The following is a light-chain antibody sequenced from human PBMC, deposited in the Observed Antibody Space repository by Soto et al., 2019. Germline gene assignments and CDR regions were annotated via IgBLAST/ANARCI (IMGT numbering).Light chain of an antibody. J-gene: IGLJ1*01. CDR3: AAWDDSLNGLV. Sequence: QSVLTQPPSASGTPGQRVTISCSGSSSNIGSNTVNWYQQLPGTAPKLLIYNNNQRPSGVPDRFSVSKSGTSASLAISGLQSEDEAEYYCAAWDDSLNGLVFGTGTKLTVL. V-gene: IGLV1-44*01. CDR2: NNN. CDR1: SSNIGSNT.